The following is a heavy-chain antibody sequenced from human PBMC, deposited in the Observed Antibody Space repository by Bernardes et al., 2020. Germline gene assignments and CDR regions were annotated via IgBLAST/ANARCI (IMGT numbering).Heavy chain of an antibody. CDR1: GGSVSSNSAV. D-gene: IGHD1-26*01. Sequence: SQTLSLTCAISGGSVSSNSAVWNWIRPSPSRGLEWLGRTYYRSRWYNDYAVSVRSRISIKSDTSKNQFSLQLNSVTPEDTAVYYCARDFEEGAINAGAFDIWGQGTMVTVSS. CDR3: ARDFEEGAINAGAFDI. V-gene: IGHV6-1*01. J-gene: IGHJ3*02. CDR2: TYYRSRWYN.